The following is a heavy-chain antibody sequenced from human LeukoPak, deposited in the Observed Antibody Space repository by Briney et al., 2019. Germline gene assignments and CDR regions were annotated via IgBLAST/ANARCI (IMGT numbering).Heavy chain of an antibody. D-gene: IGHD3-16*02. J-gene: IGHJ5*02. CDR3: ARSTHMITFGGVIVKEASWFDP. CDR2: ISAYNGNT. Sequence: ASVKVSCKASGYGFTGYGISWVRQAPGQGLEWMGWISAYNGNTKYAEKVQGRVTLTTDTSTSTAYMELWSLRSDDTAVYYCARSTHMITFGGVIVKEASWFDPWGQGTLVTVSS. V-gene: IGHV1-18*01. CDR1: GYGFTGYG.